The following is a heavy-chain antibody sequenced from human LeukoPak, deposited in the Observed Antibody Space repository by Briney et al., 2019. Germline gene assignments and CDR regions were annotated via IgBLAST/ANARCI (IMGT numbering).Heavy chain of an antibody. Sequence: ASVKVSCKASGYTFTSYDINWVRQATGQGLEWMGWMNPNSGNTGYAQKFQGRVTITRNTSISTAYMELSGLRSEDTAVYYCARGWSSIVVVPAASRAFDIWGQGTMVTVSS. CDR3: ARGWSSIVVVPAASRAFDI. D-gene: IGHD2-2*01. J-gene: IGHJ3*02. CDR2: MNPNSGNT. V-gene: IGHV1-8*03. CDR1: GYTFTSYD.